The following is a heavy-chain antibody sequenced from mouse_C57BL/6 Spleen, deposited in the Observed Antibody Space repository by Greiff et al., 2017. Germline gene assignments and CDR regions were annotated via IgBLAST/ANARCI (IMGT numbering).Heavy chain of an antibody. J-gene: IGHJ2*01. CDR1: GYTFTDYN. CDR2: INPNNGGT. CDR3: AREHYGNYFYFDY. D-gene: IGHD2-1*01. Sequence: EVQLQQSGPELVKPGASVKLSCKASGYTFTDYNMHWVKQSHGKSLEWIGYINPNNGGTSYNQKFKGKATVTVNKSSSTAYMELRSLTSEDSAVYYCAREHYGNYFYFDYWGQGTTLTVSS. V-gene: IGHV1-22*01.